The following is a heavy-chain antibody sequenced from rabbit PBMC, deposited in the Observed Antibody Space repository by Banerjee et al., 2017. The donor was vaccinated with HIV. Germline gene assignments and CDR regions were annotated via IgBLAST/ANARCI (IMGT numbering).Heavy chain of an antibody. Sequence: QSLEESGGDLVKPGASLTLTCTASGFSFSSGYDMCWVRQAPGKGLEWIASIYTVGGSAFYASWVNGRFTISLDNAQNTVFLQMTSLTIADTATYFCARGGSSSYYSYYFNLWGPGTLVTVS. CDR2: IYTVGGSA. D-gene: IGHD8-1*01. CDR3: ARGGSSSYYSYYFNL. V-gene: IGHV1S40*01. J-gene: IGHJ4*01. CDR1: GFSFSSGYD.